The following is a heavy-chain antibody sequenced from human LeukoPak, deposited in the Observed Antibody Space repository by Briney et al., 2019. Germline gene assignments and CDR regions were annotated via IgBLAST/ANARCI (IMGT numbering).Heavy chain of an antibody. CDR2: ISGSGGST. CDR3: AKVNQLLSEDLDY. J-gene: IGHJ4*02. D-gene: IGHD2-2*01. Sequence: GGSLRLSCVASGFTFGKYWMSWVRQAPGKGLEWVSAISGSGGSTYYADSVKGRFTISRDNSKNTLYLQMNSLRAEDTAVYYCAKVNQLLSEDLDYWGQGTLVTVSS. V-gene: IGHV3-23*01. CDR1: GFTFGKYW.